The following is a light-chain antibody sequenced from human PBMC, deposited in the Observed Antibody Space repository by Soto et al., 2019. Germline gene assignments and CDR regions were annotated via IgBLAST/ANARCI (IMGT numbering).Light chain of an antibody. CDR2: GAS. CDR3: QQYDTWPQT. V-gene: IGKV3D-15*01. Sequence: EIVLTQSPASLSVPPGERATLSCRASQSVSSNFAWYLQKPGQAPRLLIYGASTRATAVPARFTGSGSGTDFTLTISSLESGDFGVYYCQQYDTWPQTFGQGTQV. CDR1: QSVSSN. J-gene: IGKJ1*01.